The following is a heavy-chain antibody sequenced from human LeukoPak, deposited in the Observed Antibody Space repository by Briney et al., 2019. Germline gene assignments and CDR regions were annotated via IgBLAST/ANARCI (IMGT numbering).Heavy chain of an antibody. D-gene: IGHD3-10*01. CDR3: ARAEALSSYYYYYGMDV. Sequence: SQTLSLTCTVSGGSISSGSYYWSWIRQPAGKGLEWIGRIYTSGSTNYNPSLKSRVTVSVDTSKNQFSLKLSSVTAADPAVYYFARAEALSSYYYYYGMDVWGQGTTVTVSS. V-gene: IGHV4-61*02. CDR1: GGSISSGSYY. J-gene: IGHJ6*02. CDR2: IYTSGST.